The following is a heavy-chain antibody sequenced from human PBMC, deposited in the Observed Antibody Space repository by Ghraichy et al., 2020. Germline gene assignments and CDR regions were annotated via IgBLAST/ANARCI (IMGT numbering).Heavy chain of an antibody. CDR2: IYWDDDQ. V-gene: IGHV2-5*02. CDR3: ATWSTSSSQFDF. CDR1: GFSLSTSGRG. D-gene: IGHD2-2*01. J-gene: IGHJ4*02. Sequence: SGPTLVKPTQTLTLTCSFSGFSLSTSGRGVGWIRQPPGKALEWLALIYWDDDQRYSPSLKSRLTITKDTSRNQVVITLTNMDPVDTATYYCATWSTSSSQFDFWGQGILVTVSS.